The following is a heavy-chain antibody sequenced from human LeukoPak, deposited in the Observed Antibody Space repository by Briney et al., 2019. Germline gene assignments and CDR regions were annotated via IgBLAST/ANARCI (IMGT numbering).Heavy chain of an antibody. J-gene: IGHJ4*02. CDR1: GYTFTSYG. Sequence: ASVKVSCKASGYTFTSYGISWVRQAPGQGLEWMGWISAYNGNTNYAQKLQGRVTMTTDTSTSTAYMEMRSLRSDDTAVYYCARSYCSGGSCYSDYWGQGTLVTVSS. V-gene: IGHV1-18*01. CDR3: ARSYCSGGSCYSDY. D-gene: IGHD2-15*01. CDR2: ISAYNGNT.